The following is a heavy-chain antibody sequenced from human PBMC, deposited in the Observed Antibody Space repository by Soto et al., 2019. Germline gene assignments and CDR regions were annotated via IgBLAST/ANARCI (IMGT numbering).Heavy chain of an antibody. CDR2: IWYDGSNK. Sequence: GGSLRLSCAASGFTFSSYGMHWVRQAPGKGLEWVAVIWYDGSNKYYADSVKGRFTISRDNSKNTLYLQMNSLRAEDTAVYYCARSGYTPYYYGMDVWGQGTTVTVSS. J-gene: IGHJ6*02. V-gene: IGHV3-33*01. CDR1: GFTFSSYG. CDR3: ARSGYTPYYYGMDV. D-gene: IGHD3-9*01.